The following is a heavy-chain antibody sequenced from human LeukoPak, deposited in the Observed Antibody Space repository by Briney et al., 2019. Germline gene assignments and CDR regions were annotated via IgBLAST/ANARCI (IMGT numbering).Heavy chain of an antibody. Sequence: PGGSLRLSCAASGFTFSSYWMHWVRQAPGKGLVWISRINSDGSGTSYADSVKGRFTISRDNAKNTLYLQMNSLRAEDTAVYYCARKDISTWYFDYWGQGTLVTVSS. J-gene: IGHJ4*02. CDR1: GFTFSSYW. CDR3: ARKDISTWYFDY. V-gene: IGHV3-74*01. D-gene: IGHD6-13*01. CDR2: INSDGSGT.